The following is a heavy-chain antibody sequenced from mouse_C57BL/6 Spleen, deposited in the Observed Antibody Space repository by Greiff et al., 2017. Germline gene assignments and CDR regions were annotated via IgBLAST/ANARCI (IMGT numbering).Heavy chain of an antibody. Sequence: EVMLVESEGGLVQPGSSMKLSCTASGFTFSDYYMAWVRQVPEKGLEWVANINYDGSSTYYLDSLKSRFIISRDNAKNILYLQMSSLKSEDTATYYCARGDSSGLDYFDYWGQGTTLTVSS. D-gene: IGHD3-2*02. CDR2: INYDGSST. V-gene: IGHV5-16*01. J-gene: IGHJ2*01. CDR1: GFTFSDYY. CDR3: ARGDSSGLDYFDY.